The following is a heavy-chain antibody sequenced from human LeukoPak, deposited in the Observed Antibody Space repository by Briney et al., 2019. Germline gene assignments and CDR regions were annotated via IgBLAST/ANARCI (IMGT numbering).Heavy chain of an antibody. V-gene: IGHV4-59*01. D-gene: IGHD3-10*01. Sequence: TSETLSLTCTVSGGSISSYYWSWIRQPPGKGLEWIGYIYYSGSTNYNPSLKSRVTISVDTSKNQLSLRLSSVTAADTAVYYCASVGRGYFDYWGQGTLVTVSS. J-gene: IGHJ4*02. CDR3: ASVGRGYFDY. CDR1: GGSISSYY. CDR2: IYYSGST.